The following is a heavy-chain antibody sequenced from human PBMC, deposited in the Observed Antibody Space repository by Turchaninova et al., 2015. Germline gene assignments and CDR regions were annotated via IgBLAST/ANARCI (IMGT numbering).Heavy chain of an antibody. CDR1: GFSLSNARMG. J-gene: IGHJ4*02. CDR3: ARIISHYGFWSGYYDSHYYFDY. D-gene: IGHD3-3*01. CDR2: IFSNDEK. V-gene: IGHV2-26*01. Sequence: QVTLKESGPVLVKPTETLTLTCTVSGFSLSNARMGVSWIRQPPGKALAWLAPIFSNDEKSYSTPLKQRLNIPQDPPTRQVDLPLTNMDPVETATYYCARIISHYGFWSGYYDSHYYFDYWGQGTLVTVSS.